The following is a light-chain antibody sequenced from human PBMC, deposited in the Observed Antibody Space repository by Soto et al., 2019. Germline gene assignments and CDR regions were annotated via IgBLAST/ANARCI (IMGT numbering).Light chain of an antibody. CDR2: GAS. CDR1: QSVTSN. J-gene: IGKJ5*01. Sequence: EIVMTQSPATLSVSPGERATLSCRASQSVTSNLAWYQQKPGQAPRLLIYGASTRAAGIPARVSGSGSGTEFTLTISSLQSEDFAVYWCQQYNNWPLTFGPGTRLEIK. V-gene: IGKV3-15*01. CDR3: QQYNNWPLT.